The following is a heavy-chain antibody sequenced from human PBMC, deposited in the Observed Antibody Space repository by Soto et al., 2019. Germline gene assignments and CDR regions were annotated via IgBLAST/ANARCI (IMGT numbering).Heavy chain of an antibody. CDR2: IYYSGST. V-gene: IGHV4-39*01. D-gene: IGHD3-10*01. Sequence: SETLSLTCTVSGGSISSSIYYWGWIRQPPGKGLEWIGSIYYSGSTYYNPSLKSRVTISVDTSKNQFSLKLSSVTAADTAVYYCARRIYGSGSYYFDYWGQGTLVTVSS. J-gene: IGHJ4*02. CDR1: GGSISSSIYY. CDR3: ARRIYGSGSYYFDY.